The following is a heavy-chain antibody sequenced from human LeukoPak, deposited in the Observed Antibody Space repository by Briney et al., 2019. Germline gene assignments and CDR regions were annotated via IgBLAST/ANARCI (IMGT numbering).Heavy chain of an antibody. CDR2: VYSDGST. V-gene: IGHV3-53*04. D-gene: IGHD5-24*01. Sequence: PGGSLRLSCAASGFIVSHNYMNWVRQAPGKGLQWVSVVYSDGSTHYTESVKGRFTISRHNSNNTLSLQMNSLRPEDTAVYYCARDRRVKEMATTSFDYWGHGTLVTVSS. J-gene: IGHJ4*01. CDR3: ARDRRVKEMATTSFDY. CDR1: GFIVSHNY.